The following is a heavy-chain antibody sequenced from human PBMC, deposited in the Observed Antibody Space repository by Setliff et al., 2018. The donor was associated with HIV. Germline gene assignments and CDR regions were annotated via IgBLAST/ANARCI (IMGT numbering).Heavy chain of an antibody. CDR2: IYTSGST. V-gene: IGHV4-61*02. CDR3: ARDPVITMMVGPKFYFDY. Sequence: PSETLSLTCTVSGGSISSGSYYWNWIRQPAGKGLERIGRIYTSGSTNYNPSLESRVTISVDTSKNQFSLKLTSVTAADTAVYYCARDPVITMMVGPKFYFDYWGQGILVTVSS. CDR1: GGSISSGSYY. J-gene: IGHJ4*02. D-gene: IGHD3-22*01.